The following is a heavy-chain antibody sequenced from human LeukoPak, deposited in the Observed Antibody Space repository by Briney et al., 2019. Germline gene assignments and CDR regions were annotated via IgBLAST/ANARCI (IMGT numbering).Heavy chain of an antibody. D-gene: IGHD3-3*01. Sequence: LSGGSLRLSCAASGFTFSSYAMHWVRQAPGKGLEWVAVISYDGSNKYYADSVKGRFTISRDNSKNTLYLQMNSLRAEDTAVYYCARGSITIFGTGDVWGKGTTVTVSS. CDR3: ARGSITIFGTGDV. CDR2: ISYDGSNK. J-gene: IGHJ6*04. CDR1: GFTFSSYA. V-gene: IGHV3-30-3*01.